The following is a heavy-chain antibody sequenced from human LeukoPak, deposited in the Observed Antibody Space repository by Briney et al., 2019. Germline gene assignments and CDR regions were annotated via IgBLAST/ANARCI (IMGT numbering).Heavy chain of an antibody. Sequence: SETLSLTCAVYGGSFSGYYWSWIRQPPGKGLEWIGEINHSGSTNYNPSLKSRVTISVDTSKNQFSLKLSSVTAADTAVYYCVRGELGDFDNWGQGILVTVSS. D-gene: IGHD7-27*01. CDR1: GGSFSGYY. CDR2: INHSGST. J-gene: IGHJ4*02. V-gene: IGHV4-34*01. CDR3: VRGELGDFDN.